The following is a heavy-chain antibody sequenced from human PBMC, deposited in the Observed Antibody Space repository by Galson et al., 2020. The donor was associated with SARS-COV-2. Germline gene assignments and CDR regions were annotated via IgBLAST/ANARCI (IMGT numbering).Heavy chain of an antibody. CDR1: GFTFSSYA. CDR2: ISGSGGST. J-gene: IGHJ4*02. D-gene: IGHD6-19*01. Sequence: GQSLKISCAASGFTFSSYAMSWVRQAPGKGLEWVSAISGSGGSTYYADSVKGRFTISRDNSKNTLYLQMNSLRAEDTAVYYCAKVGSIAVAGWDYWGQGTLVTVSS. V-gene: IGHV3-23*01. CDR3: AKVGSIAVAGWDY.